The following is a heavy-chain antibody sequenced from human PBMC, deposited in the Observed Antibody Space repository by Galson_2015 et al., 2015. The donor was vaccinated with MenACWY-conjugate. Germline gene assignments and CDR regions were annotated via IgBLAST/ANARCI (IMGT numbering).Heavy chain of an antibody. V-gene: IGHV3-21*01. CDR1: GFTFSSHH. CDR3: AREDPTWKFDL. Sequence: SLRLSCAASGFTFSSHHMHWVRQAPGKGLQWVSSISSYSTYIYYEDSLKGRFTISRDNANNSLYLELNTLRAEDTAVYFCAREDPTWKFDLWGQGTPVTVSS. J-gene: IGHJ5*02. D-gene: IGHD1-1*01. CDR2: ISSYSTYI.